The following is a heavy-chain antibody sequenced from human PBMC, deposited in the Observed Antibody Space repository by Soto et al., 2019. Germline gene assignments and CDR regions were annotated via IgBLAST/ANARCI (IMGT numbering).Heavy chain of an antibody. CDR2: IIPIFGTA. V-gene: IGHV1-69*06. Sequence: VASVKVSCKASGGTFSSYAISWVRQAPGQGLEWMGGIIPIFGTANYAQKFQGRVTITADKSTSTAYMELSSLRSEDTAVYYCARQYYYGSGRGDWFDPWGQGTLVTVSS. CDR1: GGTFSSYA. D-gene: IGHD3-10*01. CDR3: ARQYYYGSGRGDWFDP. J-gene: IGHJ5*02.